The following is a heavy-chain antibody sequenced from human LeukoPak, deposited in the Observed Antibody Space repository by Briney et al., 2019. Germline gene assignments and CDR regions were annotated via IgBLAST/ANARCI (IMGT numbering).Heavy chain of an antibody. V-gene: IGHV4-59*01. D-gene: IGHD4-11*01. J-gene: IGHJ3*02. CDR1: GGSISSYY. CDR2: IYYSGST. CDR3: ASETRGDAFDI. Sequence: PSETLSLTCTVSGGSISSYYWSWIRQPPGKGLEWIGYIYYSGSTNYNPSLKSRVTISVDTSKNQFSLKLSSVTAADTAVYYSASETRGDAFDIWGQGTMVTVSS.